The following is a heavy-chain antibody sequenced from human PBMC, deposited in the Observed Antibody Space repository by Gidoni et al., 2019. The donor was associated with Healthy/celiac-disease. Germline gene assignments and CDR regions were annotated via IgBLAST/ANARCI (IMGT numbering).Heavy chain of an antibody. CDR2: IYWNDDK. CDR1: GFSLSTSGVG. J-gene: IGHJ4*02. Sequence: QITLKESGPTLVKPTQTLTLTCTFSGFSLSTSGVGVGWIRQPPGKALEWLALIYWNDDKRYSPSLKSRLTITKDTSKNQVVLTMTNMDPVDTATYYCAHSSINFIVATMYYFDYWGQGTLVTVSS. D-gene: IGHD5-12*01. CDR3: AHSSINFIVATMYYFDY. V-gene: IGHV2-5*01.